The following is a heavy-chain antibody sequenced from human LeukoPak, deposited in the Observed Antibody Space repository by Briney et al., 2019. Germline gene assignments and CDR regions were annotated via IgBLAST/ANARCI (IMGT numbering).Heavy chain of an antibody. J-gene: IGHJ5*02. CDR3: ARDLRGSGNWFDP. CDR1: GGSISNYY. V-gene: IGHV4-59*01. D-gene: IGHD3-10*01. Sequence: SETLSLTCTVSGGSISNYYWSWIRQPPGKGLEWIGYIYYSGSTNYNPSLRSRVTISVDTSKNQFSLKLSSVTAADTAVYYCARDLRGSGNWFDPWGQGTLVTVSS. CDR2: IYYSGST.